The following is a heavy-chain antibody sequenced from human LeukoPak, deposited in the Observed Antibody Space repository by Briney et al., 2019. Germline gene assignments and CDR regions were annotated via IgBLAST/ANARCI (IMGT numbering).Heavy chain of an antibody. D-gene: IGHD2-15*01. CDR2: IYYSGST. CDR3: ARVDCSGGSCYSFDY. V-gene: IGHV4-59*01. Sequence: SETLSLTCTVSGGSFSSYYWNWIRQPPGKGLERMGYIYYSGSTNCNPSLKSRVTISVDTSKNQFSLKLSSVTAADTAVYYCARVDCSGGSCYSFDYWGQGTLVTVSS. CDR1: GGSFSSYY. J-gene: IGHJ4*02.